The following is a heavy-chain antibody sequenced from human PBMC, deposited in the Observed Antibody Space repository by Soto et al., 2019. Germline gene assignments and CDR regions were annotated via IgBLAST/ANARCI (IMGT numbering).Heavy chain of an antibody. V-gene: IGHV4-31*03. J-gene: IGHJ4*02. CDR2: IYYSGST. D-gene: IGHD2-2*01. Sequence: PSETLSLTCTVSGGSISSGGYYWSWIRQHPGKGLEWIGYIYYSGSTYYNPSLKSRVTISVDTSKNQYSLKLSSVTAADTAVYYFASITRCWNDFDYWGQGTLVTVSS. CDR1: GGSISSGGYY. CDR3: ASITRCWNDFDY.